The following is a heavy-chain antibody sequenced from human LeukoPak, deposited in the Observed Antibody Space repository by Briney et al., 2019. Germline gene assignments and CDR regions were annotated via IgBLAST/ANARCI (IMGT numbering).Heavy chain of an antibody. CDR1: GGSFSGYY. CDR2: IYYSGST. CDR3: ARPARFLEWLLSPGYFDL. J-gene: IGHJ2*01. V-gene: IGHV4-34*01. D-gene: IGHD3-3*01. Sequence: SETLSLTCAVYGGSFSGYYWGWIRQPPGKGLEWIGGIYYSGSTYYNPSLKSRVTISVDTSKNQFSLKLSSVTAADTAVYYCARPARFLEWLLSPGYFDLWGRGTLVTVSS.